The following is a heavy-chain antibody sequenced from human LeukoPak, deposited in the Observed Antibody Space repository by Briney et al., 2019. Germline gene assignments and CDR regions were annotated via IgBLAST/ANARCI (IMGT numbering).Heavy chain of an antibody. V-gene: IGHV3-53*01. J-gene: IGHJ6*02. D-gene: IGHD4-11*01. CDR2: IYSGGGT. CDR1: GFTVSNTY. CDR3: ARDCSNYLGGYYYYGMDV. Sequence: PGGSLRLSCAASGFTVSNTYMSWVRQAPGKGLEWVSLIYSGGGTYPADSVKGRFTISRDISKNTLYLQMNSLRAEDTAVYYCARDCSNYLGGYYYYGMDVWGQGTTVTVSS.